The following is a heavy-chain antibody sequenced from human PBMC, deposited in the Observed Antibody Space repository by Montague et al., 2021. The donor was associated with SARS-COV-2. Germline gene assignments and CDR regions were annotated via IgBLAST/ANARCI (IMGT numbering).Heavy chain of an antibody. Sequence: PALVKPTQTLTLTCTFSGFSLSTSGVGVGWIRQPPGKALEWLALIYWDDDKRYSPSLKIRLTITKDTSKNQVVLTMTNMDPVDTATYYCAHVGMACSGGSCYPKIKDWYFDLWGRGTLVTVSS. V-gene: IGHV2-5*02. CDR2: IYWDDDK. CDR1: GFSLSTSGVG. CDR3: AHVGMACSGGSCYPKIKDWYFDL. J-gene: IGHJ2*01. D-gene: IGHD2-15*01.